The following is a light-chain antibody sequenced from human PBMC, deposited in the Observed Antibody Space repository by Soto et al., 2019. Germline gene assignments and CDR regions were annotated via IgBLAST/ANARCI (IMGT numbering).Light chain of an antibody. V-gene: IGKV3-20*01. Sequence: EIVLPQSPGTLSLSPGERATLSCRASQSVSSSYLAWYQQKPGQAPRLLLYGASSRATGIPDRFSGSGSGTDFTLTISRLEPEDFAVYYCQQYGSSPLTFGQGTEVEIK. CDR2: GAS. CDR1: QSVSSSY. J-gene: IGKJ1*01. CDR3: QQYGSSPLT.